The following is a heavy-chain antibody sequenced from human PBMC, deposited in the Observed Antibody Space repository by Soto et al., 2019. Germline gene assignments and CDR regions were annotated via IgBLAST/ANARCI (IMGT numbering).Heavy chain of an antibody. CDR1: GFTFDDYT. D-gene: IGHD2-2*01. Sequence: LRLSCAASGFTFDDYTMHWVRQAPGQGMEWVSLISWDGGSTYYADSVKGRFTISRDNSKNSLYLQMNSLRTEDTALYYCAKVCSSTSCFDYWGQGTLVTVSS. J-gene: IGHJ4*02. CDR3: AKVCSSTSCFDY. CDR2: ISWDGGST. V-gene: IGHV3-43*01.